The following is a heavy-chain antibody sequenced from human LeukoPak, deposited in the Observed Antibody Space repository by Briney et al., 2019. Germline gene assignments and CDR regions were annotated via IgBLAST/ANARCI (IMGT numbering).Heavy chain of an antibody. CDR2: ISYDGSNK. V-gene: IGHV3-30-3*01. D-gene: IGHD3-16*01. CDR1: GSSFSSYA. Sequence: RRALRLSCAASGSSFSSYAMHWVRQAPGKGLEGVAVISYDGSNKYYADSVKGRFTISRDNSKNTLYLQMNSLRAEDTAVYYCARDTGDGPGYFDYWGQGTLVTVSS. J-gene: IGHJ4*02. CDR3: ARDTGDGPGYFDY.